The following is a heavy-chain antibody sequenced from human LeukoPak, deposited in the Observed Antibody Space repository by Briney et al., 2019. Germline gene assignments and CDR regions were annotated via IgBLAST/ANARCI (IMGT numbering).Heavy chain of an antibody. CDR2: IYYSGST. CDR1: GVSVSSGSYY. CDR3: ARSSGYCSGGSCYYYYGMDV. D-gene: IGHD2-15*01. Sequence: SETLSLTCSVSGVSVSSGSYYWSWIRQPPGKGLEWIGSIYYSGSTYYNPSLKSRVTISVDTSKNQFSLKLSSVTAADTAVYYCARSSGYCSGGSCYYYYGMDVWGQGTTVTVSS. J-gene: IGHJ6*02. V-gene: IGHV4-39*01.